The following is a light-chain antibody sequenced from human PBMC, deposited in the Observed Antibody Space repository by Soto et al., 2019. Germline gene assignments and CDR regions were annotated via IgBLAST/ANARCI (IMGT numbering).Light chain of an antibody. V-gene: IGKV3-15*01. J-gene: IGKJ1*01. CDR2: GAS. Sequence: EIVMTQSPATLSVSPGERATLSCRASQSVSSNLAWYQQKPGQAPRLLIYGASTRATGIPARFSGSGSGTEFTLTISGLQSEDFAVYYWQQYNNWPPETFGQGTKVEIK. CDR3: QQYNNWPPET. CDR1: QSVSSN.